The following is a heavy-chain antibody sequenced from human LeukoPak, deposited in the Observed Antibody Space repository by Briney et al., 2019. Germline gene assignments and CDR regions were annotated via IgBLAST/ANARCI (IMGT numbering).Heavy chain of an antibody. V-gene: IGHV4-61*02. CDR1: GGSISSGSYY. CDR3: AGQLERRQYFDH. Sequence: SETLSLTCTVSGGSISSGSYYWSWIRQPAGKGLEWIGRIYTSGSTNYNPSLKSRVTISIDTSKNQFSLKLSSVTAADTAVYYCAGQLERRQYFDHWGQGTLVTVSS. CDR2: IYTSGST. D-gene: IGHD1-1*01. J-gene: IGHJ4*02.